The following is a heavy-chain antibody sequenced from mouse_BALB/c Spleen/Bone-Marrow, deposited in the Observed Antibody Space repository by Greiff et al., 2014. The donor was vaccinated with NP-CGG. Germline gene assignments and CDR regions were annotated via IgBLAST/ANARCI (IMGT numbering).Heavy chain of an antibody. CDR1: GFTFTDYY. CDR2: IRNKAYSYTT. CDR3: ARDMGGLLFDY. D-gene: IGHD2-3*01. V-gene: IGHV7-3*02. J-gene: IGHJ2*01. Sequence: VKLVESGGGLVQPGGSLRLSCATSGFTFTDYYMNWVRQPPGKALEWLGFIRNKAYSYTTEYSASVKGRFTTSRDNSQSILYLQMNTLRAEDSATYYCARDMGGLLFDYWGQGTTLTVSS.